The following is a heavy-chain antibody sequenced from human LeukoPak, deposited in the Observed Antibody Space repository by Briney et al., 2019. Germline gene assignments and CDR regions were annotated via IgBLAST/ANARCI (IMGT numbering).Heavy chain of an antibody. CDR3: AREIAVAGTDYFDY. V-gene: IGHV4-59*01. Sequence: ASETLSLTCTVSGGSISSYYWSWIRQPPGKGLEWIGYIYYSGSTNYNPSLKSRVTISVDTSKYQFSLKLSSVTAADTAVYYCAREIAVAGTDYFDYWGQGTLVTVSS. J-gene: IGHJ4*02. CDR2: IYYSGST. CDR1: GGSISSYY. D-gene: IGHD6-19*01.